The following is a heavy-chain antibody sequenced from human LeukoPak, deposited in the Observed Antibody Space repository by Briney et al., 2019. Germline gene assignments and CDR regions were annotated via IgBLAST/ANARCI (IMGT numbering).Heavy chain of an antibody. Sequence: SETLSLTCTVSGGSISSGGYYWSWIRQHPGKGLEWIGYIYYSGSTYYNPSLKSRVTISEDTSKNQFSLKLSSVTAADTVVYYCASRIDYSYGIDYWGQGTLVTVSS. CDR1: GGSISSGGYY. CDR3: ASRIDYSYGIDY. V-gene: IGHV4-31*03. D-gene: IGHD5-18*01. CDR2: IYYSGST. J-gene: IGHJ4*02.